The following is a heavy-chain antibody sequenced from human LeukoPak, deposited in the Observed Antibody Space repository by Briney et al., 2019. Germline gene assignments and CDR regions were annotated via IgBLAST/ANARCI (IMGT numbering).Heavy chain of an antibody. Sequence: KPSETLSLTCTVSGGSISSYYWSWIRQPPGKGLEWIGYIYYSGSTNYNPSLKSRVTMSVDMSKNQFSLKLNSGTAADTAVYYCAREPRGYSSGWFFDSWGQGTLVTVSS. CDR1: GGSISSYY. CDR2: IYYSGST. D-gene: IGHD6-19*01. J-gene: IGHJ4*02. V-gene: IGHV4-59*01. CDR3: AREPRGYSSGWFFDS.